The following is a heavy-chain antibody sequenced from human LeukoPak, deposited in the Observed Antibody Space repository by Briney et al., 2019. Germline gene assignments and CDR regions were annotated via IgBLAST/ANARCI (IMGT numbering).Heavy chain of an antibody. CDR2: INSEGSST. J-gene: IGHJ4*02. V-gene: IGHV3-74*01. Sequence: GGSLRLSCAASGVTLSNYWMHWVRQAPGKGLVWVSRINSEGSSTSYADSVKGRFTISRDNAKNTLFLQMNSLRAGDTAVYYCGSVFDYWGQGALVTVSS. CDR1: GVTLSNYW. CDR3: GSVFDY.